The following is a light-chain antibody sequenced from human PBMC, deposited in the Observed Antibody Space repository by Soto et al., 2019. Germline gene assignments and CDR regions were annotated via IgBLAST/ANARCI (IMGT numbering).Light chain of an antibody. CDR3: QQYGSSRWT. J-gene: IGKJ1*01. Sequence: EIVLTQSPSTLSLTPGERAALSCRASQSVSDYLAWYQQKPGQPPRLLIYAISSRAAGIPDRFSGSGSGTDFTLTITRVEPEDFAMYFCQQYGSSRWTFAQGTKVDIK. CDR2: AIS. V-gene: IGKV3-20*01. CDR1: QSVSDY.